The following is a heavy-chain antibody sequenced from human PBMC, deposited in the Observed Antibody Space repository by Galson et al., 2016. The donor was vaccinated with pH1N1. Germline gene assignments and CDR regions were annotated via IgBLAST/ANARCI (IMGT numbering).Heavy chain of an antibody. CDR1: GFTFSDYW. Sequence: SLRLSCAASGFTFSDYWMHWVRQAPGKGLVWVSHINIDGSTTVYADSVKGRFTISRDNARNTLFLQMNSLRAQDTGVYYCARPRATARAYGFDPWGQGTLVTVSS. V-gene: IGHV3-74*01. CDR2: INIDGSTT. J-gene: IGHJ5*02. D-gene: IGHD2-21*02. CDR3: ARPRATARAYGFDP.